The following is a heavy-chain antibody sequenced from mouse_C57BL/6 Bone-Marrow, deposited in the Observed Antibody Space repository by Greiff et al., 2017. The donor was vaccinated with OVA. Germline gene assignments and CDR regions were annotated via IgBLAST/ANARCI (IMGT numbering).Heavy chain of an antibody. CDR1: GFSLSTFGMG. J-gene: IGHJ3*01. CDR3: ARSRDDYVPGFAY. D-gene: IGHD2-4*01. CDR2: ICWDDDK. Sequence: QVTLKVSGPGILQPSQTLSLTCSFSGFSLSTFGMGVGWIRQPSGKGLEWLAHICWDDDKYYNPALESRLTISKETSKTQVFLKIANVDTADTATDYCARSRDDYVPGFAYWGQGTLVTVSA. V-gene: IGHV8-8*01.